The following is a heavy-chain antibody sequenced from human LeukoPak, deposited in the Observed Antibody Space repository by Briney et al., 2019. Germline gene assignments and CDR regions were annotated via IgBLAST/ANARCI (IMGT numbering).Heavy chain of an antibody. CDR1: GFTFSSYG. CDR2: IRYDGSNK. J-gene: IGHJ5*02. Sequence: GGSLRLSCAASGFTFSSYGMHWVRQAPGKGLEWAAFIRYDGSNKYYADSVKGRFTISRDNSKNTLYLQMNSLRAEDTAVYYCAKDSGYYYDGYWFDPWGQGTLVTVSS. CDR3: AKDSGYYYDGYWFDP. V-gene: IGHV3-30*02. D-gene: IGHD3-22*01.